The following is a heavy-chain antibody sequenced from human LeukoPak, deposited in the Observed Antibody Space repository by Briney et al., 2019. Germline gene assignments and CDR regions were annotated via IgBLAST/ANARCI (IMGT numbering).Heavy chain of an antibody. D-gene: IGHD3-3*01. CDR3: ARLNASLEPFYFDY. Sequence: SETLSLTCTVSGYSISSGYYWSWIRQHPGKGLEWIGYIYYSGSTSYNPSLKSRVTISVDTSKNQFSLKLSSVTAADTAVYYCARLNASLEPFYFDYWGQGTLVTVSS. CDR2: IYYSGST. J-gene: IGHJ4*02. V-gene: IGHV4-31*03. CDR1: GYSISSGYY.